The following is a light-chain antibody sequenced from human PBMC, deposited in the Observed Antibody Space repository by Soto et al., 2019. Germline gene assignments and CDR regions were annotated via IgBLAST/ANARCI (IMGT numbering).Light chain of an antibody. V-gene: IGKV3-20*01. J-gene: IGKJ5*01. CDR3: QQYGGSPIT. CDR1: QSVSRR. CDR2: GAS. Sequence: EIVLTQSPVTLSLSPGGRATLSCRASQSVSRRLAWYQQRPGQSPRLLISGASMRASGVPVRFIGSGSGTDFTLTITRLEPEDFAVYYCQQYGGSPITFGLGTRWRL.